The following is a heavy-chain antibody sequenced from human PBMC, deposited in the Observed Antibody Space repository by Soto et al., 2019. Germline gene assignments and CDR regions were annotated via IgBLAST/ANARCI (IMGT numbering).Heavy chain of an antibody. CDR2: IIPIFGTA. J-gene: IGHJ1*01. V-gene: IGHV1-69*01. CDR3: ALRNCSSTSCYPAEYFQH. Sequence: QVQLVQSGAEVKKPGSSVKVSCKASGGTFSSYAISWVRQAPGQGLDWMGGIIPIFGTANYAQKFQGRVTITADESTRTAYMELSSLRSEDTAVYYCALRNCSSTSCYPAEYFQHWGQGTLVTVSS. D-gene: IGHD2-2*01. CDR1: GGTFSSYA.